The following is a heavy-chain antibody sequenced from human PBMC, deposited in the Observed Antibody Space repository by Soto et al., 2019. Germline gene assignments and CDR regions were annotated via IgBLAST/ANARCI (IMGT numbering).Heavy chain of an antibody. CDR3: AKARGDYGVYYSMDV. CDR1: GFTFANYA. V-gene: IGHV3-23*01. CDR2: LSSGGGST. J-gene: IGHJ6*03. Sequence: GGSLRLSCAASGFTFANYAMSWVRQAPGKGLEWVSTLSSGGGSTYYANSVKGRLTISRDISKNTLYLQMNSVRAEDTAVYYCAKARGDYGVYYSMDVWGKGTTVTVSS. D-gene: IGHD4-17*01.